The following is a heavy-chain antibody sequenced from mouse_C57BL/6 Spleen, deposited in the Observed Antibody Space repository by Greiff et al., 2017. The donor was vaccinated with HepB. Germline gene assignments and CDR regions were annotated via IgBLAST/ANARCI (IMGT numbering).Heavy chain of an antibody. CDR1: GFTFSDYY. CDR2: INYDGSST. D-gene: IGHD2-1*01. Sequence: EVMLVESEGGLVQPGSSMKLSCTASGFTFSDYYMAWVRQVPEKGLEWVANINYDGSSTYYLDSLKSRFIISRDNAKNILYLQMSSLKSEDTATYYCARLGDYGNYYFDYWGQGTTLTVSS. CDR3: ARLGDYGNYYFDY. J-gene: IGHJ2*01. V-gene: IGHV5-16*01.